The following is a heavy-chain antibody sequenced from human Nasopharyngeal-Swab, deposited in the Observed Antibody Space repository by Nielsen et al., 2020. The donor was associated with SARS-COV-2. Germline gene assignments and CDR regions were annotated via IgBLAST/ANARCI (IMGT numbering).Heavy chain of an antibody. CDR2: FDPEDGET. CDR3: AFRWWRSSWYGDY. V-gene: IGHV1-24*01. Sequence: ASVKVSCKVSGYTLTELSMHWVRQAPGKGLEWMGGFDPEDGETIYAQKFQGRVTMTEDTSTDTAYMELSSLRSEDTDVYYCAFRWWRSSWYGDYWGQGTLVTVSS. J-gene: IGHJ4*02. CDR1: GYTLTELS. D-gene: IGHD6-13*01.